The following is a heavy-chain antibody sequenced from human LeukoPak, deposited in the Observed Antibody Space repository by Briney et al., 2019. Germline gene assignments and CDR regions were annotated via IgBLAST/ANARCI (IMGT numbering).Heavy chain of an antibody. CDR2: IRGSGGST. V-gene: IGHV3-23*01. D-gene: IGHD5-12*01. Sequence: GGSLRLSCAASGFTFSSYAMSWVRQAPGKGLEWVSDIRGSGGSTYYADSVKGRFTISRDNSKNTLYLQMNSLRVEDTARFYCAKDTEYSGYDYGDYWGQGTLVTVSS. J-gene: IGHJ4*02. CDR3: AKDTEYSGYDYGDY. CDR1: GFTFSSYA.